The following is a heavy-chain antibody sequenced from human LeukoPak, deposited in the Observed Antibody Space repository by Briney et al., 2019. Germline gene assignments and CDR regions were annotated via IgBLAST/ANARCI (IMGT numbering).Heavy chain of an antibody. CDR3: ARRLSDAGIEC. J-gene: IGHJ4*02. D-gene: IGHD2-21*02. Sequence: SETLSLTCAVSGYSLITARSWGGIRQPPGKGLEWIGSIYHSGSTYYNPSLKSRVTISVYTSKNQFFFNLRSLTAADTAVYYCARRLSDAGIECWGQGPPVTVSA. V-gene: IGHV4-38-2*01. CDR1: GYSLITARS. CDR2: IYHSGST.